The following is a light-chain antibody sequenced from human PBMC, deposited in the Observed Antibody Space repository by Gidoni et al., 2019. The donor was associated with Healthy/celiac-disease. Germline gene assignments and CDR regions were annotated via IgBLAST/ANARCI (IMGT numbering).Light chain of an antibody. CDR3: KQSYITPQ. J-gene: IGKJ1*01. Sequence: DIQMSPSPSSLSASVGDRVTITCRASQSISSYLNCYQHKPGKAPKRLIYAASSLKSGVPSRFSGSGSGTDFTLTSSRLHPEDFASYCCKQSYITPQFXXXTKVEIK. CDR2: AAS. V-gene: IGKV1-39*01. CDR1: QSISSY.